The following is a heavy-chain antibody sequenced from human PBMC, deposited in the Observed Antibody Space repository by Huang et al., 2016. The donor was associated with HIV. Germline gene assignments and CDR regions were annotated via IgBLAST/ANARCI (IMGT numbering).Heavy chain of an antibody. CDR3: ARDRITQCNGGRCYSDWSDP. CDR2: FYYPGTT. J-gene: IGHJ5*02. V-gene: IGHV4-30-4*08. CDR1: GDSISRGGYL. Sequence: QVQLQESGPGPVKPSQTLSLTCTVSGDSISRGGYLWSWIRQSPGKGLEWIGSFYYPGTTSYNPSLRSRVTMSVDTSKNQFSLRLTSVTAEDTAVYYCARDRITQCNGGRCYSDWSDPWGQGTLVIVSS. D-gene: IGHD2-15*01.